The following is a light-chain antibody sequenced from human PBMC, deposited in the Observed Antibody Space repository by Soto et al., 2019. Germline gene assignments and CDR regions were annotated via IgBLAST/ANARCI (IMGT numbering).Light chain of an antibody. V-gene: IGKV3-15*01. Sequence: ETVMTQSPATLSVSPGERATLSCRASQSVGSHLAWYQQIPGQTPRLLFFETSVRATGVPARFSGCGSGTDLTLTINSLQSEDFAVYYCKQYHDWPPYTFGQGTKLEIK. CDR1: QSVGSH. CDR2: ETS. CDR3: KQYHDWPPYT. J-gene: IGKJ2*01.